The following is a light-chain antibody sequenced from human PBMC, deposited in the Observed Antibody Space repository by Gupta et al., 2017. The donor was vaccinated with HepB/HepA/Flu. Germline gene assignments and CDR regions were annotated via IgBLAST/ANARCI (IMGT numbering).Light chain of an antibody. CDR3: QQYYGTPRT. CDR1: QSVLYSSNNNNY. Sequence: DIVMTQSPDSLDVCLGGRATINCKSSQSVLYSSNNNNYLAWYQQKPGQPPKLLIYWASTRESGVPDRFSGSGSGTDFTLTISRLQAEDVAVYYCQQYYGTPRTFGQGTKVEIK. V-gene: IGKV4-1*01. J-gene: IGKJ1*01. CDR2: WAS.